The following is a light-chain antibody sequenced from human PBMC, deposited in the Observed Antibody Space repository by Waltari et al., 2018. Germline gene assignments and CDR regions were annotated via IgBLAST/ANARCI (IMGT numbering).Light chain of an antibody. CDR1: QSISKW. CDR2: AAS. V-gene: IGKV1-5*03. J-gene: IGKJ4*01. CDR3: QQYNSYSLLT. Sequence: DIRMTQSPSTMSGSAGERVTISCRASQSISKWLAWYQQKPGTAPKLLIYAASTLQSGVPSRFSGTGSGTDFTLTISSLQPDDFATYYCQQYNSYSLLTFGGGTKVEIK.